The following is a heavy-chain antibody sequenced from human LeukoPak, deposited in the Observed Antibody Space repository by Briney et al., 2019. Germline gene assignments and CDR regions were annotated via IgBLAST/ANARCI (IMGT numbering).Heavy chain of an antibody. Sequence: RSGGSLRLSCAASGFTFSSYSMNWVRQAPGKGLEWVSYISSSSSTIYYADSVKGRFTISRDNAKNSLYLQMNSLRAEDTAVYYCARDPTPAITIFGVSSYYFDYWGQGTLVTVSS. CDR1: GFTFSSYS. V-gene: IGHV3-48*01. CDR3: ARDPTPAITIFGVSSYYFDY. D-gene: IGHD3-3*01. CDR2: ISSSSSTI. J-gene: IGHJ4*02.